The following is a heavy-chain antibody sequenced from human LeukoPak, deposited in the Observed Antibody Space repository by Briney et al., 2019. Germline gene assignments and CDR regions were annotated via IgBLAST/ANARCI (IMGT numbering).Heavy chain of an antibody. CDR2: IYYSGNT. CDR1: GGSISSSTYY. Sequence: SETLSLTCTVSGGSISSSTYYWGWIRQPPGKGLEWIGYIYYSGNTNYNPSFKSRVTVSVDTSKNQFSLKLTSVTAADTAVYYCARVNDYDFYFDYWGQGTLVTVSS. CDR3: ARVNDYDFYFDY. D-gene: IGHD3-3*01. V-gene: IGHV4-61*05. J-gene: IGHJ4*02.